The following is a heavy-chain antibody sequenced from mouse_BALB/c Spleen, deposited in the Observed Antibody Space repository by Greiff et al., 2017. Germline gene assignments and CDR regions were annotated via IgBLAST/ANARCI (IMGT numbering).Heavy chain of an antibody. CDR3: AYYYGSSYGFAY. J-gene: IGHJ3*01. CDR2: ISYSGST. CDR1: GYSITSDYA. V-gene: IGHV3-2*02. Sequence: VQLKESGPGLVKPSQSLSLTCTVTGYSITSDYAWNWIRQFPGNKLEWMGYISYSGSTSYNPSLKSRISITRDTSKNQFFLQLNSVTTEDTATYYCAYYYGSSYGFAYWGQGTLVTVSA. D-gene: IGHD1-1*01.